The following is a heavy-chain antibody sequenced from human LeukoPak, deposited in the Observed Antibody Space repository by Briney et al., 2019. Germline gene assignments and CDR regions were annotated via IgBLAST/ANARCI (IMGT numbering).Heavy chain of an antibody. CDR3: ARGVVAAAGRTFDF. D-gene: IGHD6-13*01. J-gene: IGHJ4*02. V-gene: IGHV4-59*01. CDR2: IYNSGST. CDR1: GFTFSSFW. Sequence: GSLRLSCAASGFTFSSFWMSWVRQAPGKGLEWIGYIYNSGSTSYNPSLKSRVTISLDTSQNQFSLKLSSLTAADTAVYYCARGVVAAAGRTFDFWGQGTLVTVSS.